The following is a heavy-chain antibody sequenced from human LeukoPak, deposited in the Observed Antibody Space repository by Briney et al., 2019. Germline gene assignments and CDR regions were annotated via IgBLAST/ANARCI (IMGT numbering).Heavy chain of an antibody. CDR3: ARANYDFWSGYPKNWFDP. CDR1: GGSFSGYY. D-gene: IGHD3-3*01. CDR2: INHSGST. J-gene: IGHJ5*02. Sequence: SETLSLTCAVYGGSFSGYYWSWIRQSPGKGLEWIGEINHSGSTNYNPSLKSRVTISVDRSKNQFSLKLSSVTAADTAVYYCARANYDFWSGYPKNWFDPWGQGTLVTVSS. V-gene: IGHV4-34*01.